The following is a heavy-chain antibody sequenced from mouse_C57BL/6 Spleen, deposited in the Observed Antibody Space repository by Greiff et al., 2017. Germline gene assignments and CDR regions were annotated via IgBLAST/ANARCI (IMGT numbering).Heavy chain of an antibody. J-gene: IGHJ4*01. D-gene: IGHD3-2*02. CDR1: GYTFTSSW. CDR2: INPSSGYT. V-gene: IGHV1-7*01. CDR3: AREDSTGYEGYAMDY. Sequence: QVQLQQSGAELAKPGASVKLSCKASGYTFTSSWMHWVKQRPGQGLVGIGYINPSSGYTKYNQKFKNKATLTGDKSSSTAYMQLSSLTYEDSAVYYCAREDSTGYEGYAMDYWGQGTLVTVSA.